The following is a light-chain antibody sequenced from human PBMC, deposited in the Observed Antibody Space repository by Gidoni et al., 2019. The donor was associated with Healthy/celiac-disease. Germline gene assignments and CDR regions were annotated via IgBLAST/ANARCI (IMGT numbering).Light chain of an antibody. CDR1: QGISSY. CDR2: SAS. J-gene: IGKJ4*01. Sequence: AIRMTQSPSSLSASTGDRVTITCRASQGISSYLAWYQQKPGKAPKLLIYSASTLQSGVPSRFSGSGSGTDFTLTISCLQSEDVATYYCQQYYSYPLTFGGGTKVEIK. V-gene: IGKV1-8*01. CDR3: QQYYSYPLT.